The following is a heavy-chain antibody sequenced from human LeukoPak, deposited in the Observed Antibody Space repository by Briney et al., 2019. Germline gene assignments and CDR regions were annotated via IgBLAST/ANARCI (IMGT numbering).Heavy chain of an antibody. J-gene: IGHJ4*02. V-gene: IGHV1-2*02. CDR3: GRDFRDSLDY. CDR1: GYTFTGYY. CDR2: INPDSGGT. Sequence: ASVKVSCKASGYTFTGYYMHWVRQAPGQGLEWMGWINPDSGGTNFAQKSQGRVTMTGDTSISTAYMELSRLRSDDTAVYYCGRDFRDSLDYWGQGTLVTVS.